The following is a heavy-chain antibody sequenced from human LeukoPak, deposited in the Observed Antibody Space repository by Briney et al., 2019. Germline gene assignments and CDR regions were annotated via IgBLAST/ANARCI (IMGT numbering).Heavy chain of an antibody. Sequence: GESLKISCKGSGYSFTSYWIGWVRQMPGKGLEWMGIIYPGDSDTRYSPSFQGQVTISADKSISPAYLQWSSLKASDTAMYYCARLSYGSGSYTPPNWFDPWGQGTLVTVSS. CDR1: GYSFTSYW. V-gene: IGHV5-51*01. J-gene: IGHJ5*02. CDR3: ARLSYGSGSYTPPNWFDP. D-gene: IGHD3-10*01. CDR2: IYPGDSDT.